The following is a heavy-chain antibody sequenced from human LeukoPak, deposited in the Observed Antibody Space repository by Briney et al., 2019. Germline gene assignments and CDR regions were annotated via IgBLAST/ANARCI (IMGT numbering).Heavy chain of an antibody. CDR2: IRQDGSEI. CDR1: GFTFPKYW. J-gene: IGHJ2*01. V-gene: IGHV3-7*01. Sequence: WGSLRLSCAASGFTFPKYWMSWVRQAPPKGPDLVANIRQDGSEIYYVDSVKSRFTISRDNGKNSLYLQINSLRADDTAVYYCARDQGSMIVVQTTNWFFDLWGRGTLVTVSS. D-gene: IGHD3-22*01. CDR3: ARDQGSMIVVQTTNWFFDL.